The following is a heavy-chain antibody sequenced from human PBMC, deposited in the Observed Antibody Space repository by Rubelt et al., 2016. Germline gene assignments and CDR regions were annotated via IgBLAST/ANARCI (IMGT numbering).Heavy chain of an antibody. V-gene: IGHV1-69*04. CDR3: ARGPLGIDY. J-gene: IGHJ4*02. D-gene: IGHD6-6*01. Sequence: VQVSCKASGGTFSSYAISWVRQAPGQGLEWMGRIIPILGIANYAQKFQGRVTITADKSTSTAYMELSSLRSEDTAVYYCARGPLGIDYWGQGTLVTVSS. CDR1: GGTFSSYA. CDR2: IIPILGIA.